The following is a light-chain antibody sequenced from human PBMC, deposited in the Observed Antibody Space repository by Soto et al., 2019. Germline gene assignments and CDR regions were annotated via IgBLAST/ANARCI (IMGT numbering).Light chain of an antibody. CDR2: GNS. V-gene: IGLV1-40*01. CDR3: QSYDSSLSGPWV. Sequence: QSVLTQPPSVSGVPGQRVTISCTGSSSNIGAGYDVHWYQQLPGTAPKLLIYGNSNRPSGVPDRFSGSKSGTSASLAITGLQAEDEADYYCQSYDSSLSGPWVFGGGTKVTVL. J-gene: IGLJ3*02. CDR1: SSNIGAGYD.